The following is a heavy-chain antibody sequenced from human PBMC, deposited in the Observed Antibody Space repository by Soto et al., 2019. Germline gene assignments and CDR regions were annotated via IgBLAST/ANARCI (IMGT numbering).Heavy chain of an antibody. CDR1: GFTFSDYY. D-gene: IGHD2-2*01. Sequence: QVQLVESGGGLVKPGGSLRLSCAASGFTFSDYYMSWIRQAPGKGLEWVSYISSSGSTIYYADSVKGRFTISRDNAKNSLYLQMNSLRAEDTAVYYCARDPSLGYCSSTSCSNWFGPWGQGTLVTVSS. V-gene: IGHV3-11*01. J-gene: IGHJ5*02. CDR3: ARDPSLGYCSSTSCSNWFGP. CDR2: ISSSGSTI.